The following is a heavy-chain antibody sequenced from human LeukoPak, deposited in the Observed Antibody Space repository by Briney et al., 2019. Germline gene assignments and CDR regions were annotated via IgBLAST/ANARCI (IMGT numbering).Heavy chain of an antibody. V-gene: IGHV3-48*01. CDR3: ARDLGVVGATNWFDP. D-gene: IGHD1-26*01. J-gene: IGHJ5*02. Sequence: GGSLRLSCAASGFTFSSYSMNWVRQAPGKGLEWVSYISSSSSTIYYADSVKGRFTISRDNAKNSLYLQMNSLRAEDTAVYYCARDLGVVGATNWFDPWGQGTLVTVSS. CDR1: GFTFSSYS. CDR2: ISSSSSTI.